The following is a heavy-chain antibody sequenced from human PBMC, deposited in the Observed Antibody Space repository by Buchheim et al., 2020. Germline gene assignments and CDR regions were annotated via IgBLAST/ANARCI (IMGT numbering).Heavy chain of an antibody. CDR3: AGSPYYDFWSGQKGWFDP. CDR1: GGSISSSSYY. Sequence: QLQLQESGPGLVKPSETLSLTCTVSGGSISSSSYYWGWIRQPPGKGLEWIGSIYYSGSTYYNPSLKSRVTISVDTSKNQFSLKLSSVTAADTAVYYCAGSPYYDFWSGQKGWFDPWGQGTL. D-gene: IGHD3-3*01. CDR2: IYYSGST. V-gene: IGHV4-39*01. J-gene: IGHJ5*02.